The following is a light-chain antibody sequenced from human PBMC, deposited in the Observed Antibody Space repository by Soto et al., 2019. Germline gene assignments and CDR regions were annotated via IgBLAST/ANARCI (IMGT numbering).Light chain of an antibody. J-gene: IGKJ1*01. Sequence: DIHMTQSPPSLCEFVGERLKITSRWSQGIEGFLAWYQQKPGTAPKLLVYGTSTLQVGVPSRFSGSGWGTDFTLTISSVQTEDVATYYCKKYNKAPWKFGKGTKVDIK. CDR2: GTS. CDR1: QGIEGF. CDR3: KKYNKAPWK. V-gene: IGKV1-27*01.